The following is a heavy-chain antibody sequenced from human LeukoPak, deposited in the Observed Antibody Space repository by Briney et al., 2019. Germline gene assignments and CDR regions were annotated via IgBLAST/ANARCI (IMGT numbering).Heavy chain of an antibody. D-gene: IGHD2-15*01. Sequence: TSETLSLTCTVSGGSISSSSYYWGWIRQPPGKGLEWIGSIYYSGSTYYNPSLKSRVTISVDTSKNQFSLKLSSVTAADTAVYYCARGYCSGGSCFPGYYYYYMDVWGKGTTVTVSS. J-gene: IGHJ6*03. CDR2: IYYSGST. V-gene: IGHV4-39*07. CDR3: ARGYCSGGSCFPGYYYYYMDV. CDR1: GGSISSSSYY.